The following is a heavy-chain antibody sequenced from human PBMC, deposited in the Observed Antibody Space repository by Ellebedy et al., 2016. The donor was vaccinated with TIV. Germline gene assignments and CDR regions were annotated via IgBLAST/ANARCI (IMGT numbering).Heavy chain of an antibody. D-gene: IGHD3-16*01. CDR3: VWGSYYDY. V-gene: IGHV4-34*01. CDR1: GGSFDPSY. J-gene: IGHJ4*02. CDR2: INHSGTT. Sequence: MPSETLSLTCAVYGGSFDPSYWSWIRQPPGKGLEWIGEINHSGTTTYSPSLRSRATISLVTSKNELSLEVTSVTAADTAMYYCVWGSYYDYWGQGTLVSVSS.